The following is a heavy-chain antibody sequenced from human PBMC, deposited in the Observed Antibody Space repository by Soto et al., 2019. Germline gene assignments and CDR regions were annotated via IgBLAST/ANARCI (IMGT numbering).Heavy chain of an antibody. CDR2: ISVSGGGT. CDR3: DKVSLGATSNTEYEFYGMDV. J-gene: IGHJ6*02. V-gene: IGHV3-23*01. Sequence: GGSLRLSCAASGFPFSSYAMTWVRQSPGKGLEWVSCISVSGGGTYYADSVKGRFTISRDNSKSTLYLQMNSLRAEDTAIYYCDKVSLGATSNTEYEFYGMDVWGQGTIVTV. CDR1: GFPFSSYA. D-gene: IGHD1-26*01.